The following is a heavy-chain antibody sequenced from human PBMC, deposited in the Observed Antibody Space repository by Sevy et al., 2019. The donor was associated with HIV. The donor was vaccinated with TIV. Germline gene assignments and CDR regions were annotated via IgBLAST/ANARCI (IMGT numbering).Heavy chain of an antibody. CDR2: TSSDGSNK. D-gene: IGHD3-10*01. J-gene: IGHJ4*02. Sequence: GGSLRLSCAASGFTFSGYGMHWVRQAPGKGLEWLAVTSSDGSNKYYADSVKGRFTISRANSMNTPYLQMNSLRVEDTAVYYCAKDPFADYGRTIAWGRFDYWGQGTLVTVSS. CDR3: AKDPFADYGRTIAWGRFDY. V-gene: IGHV3-30*18. CDR1: GFTFSGYG.